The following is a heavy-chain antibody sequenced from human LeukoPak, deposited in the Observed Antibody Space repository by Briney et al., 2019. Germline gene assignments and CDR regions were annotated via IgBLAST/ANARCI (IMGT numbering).Heavy chain of an antibody. CDR1: GYTFTDYY. CDR3: AVAPGDY. J-gene: IGHJ4*02. Sequence: ASVKVSCKASGYTFTDYYIHWVRQAPGQGLEWMGWINPNSDYTFYAQKFQGRVTLTRNTSISTVYMELTTLTSDDTSLYYCAVAPGDYWGQGTLVSVSA. CDR2: INPNSDYT. V-gene: IGHV1-2*02. D-gene: IGHD3-10*01.